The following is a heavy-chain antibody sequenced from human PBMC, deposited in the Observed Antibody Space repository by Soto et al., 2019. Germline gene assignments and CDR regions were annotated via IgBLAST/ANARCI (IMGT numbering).Heavy chain of an antibody. D-gene: IGHD1-1*01. CDR1: GFTFSSYS. CDR3: ARDQFPSGNDYYYYYGMDV. Sequence: LGGSLRLSCAASGFTFSSYSMNWVRQAPGKGLEWVSSISSSSSYIYYADSVKGRFTISRDNAKNSLYLQMNSLRAEDTAVYYCARDQFPSGNDYYYYYGMDVWGQGTTVTVSS. V-gene: IGHV3-21*01. CDR2: ISSSSSYI. J-gene: IGHJ6*02.